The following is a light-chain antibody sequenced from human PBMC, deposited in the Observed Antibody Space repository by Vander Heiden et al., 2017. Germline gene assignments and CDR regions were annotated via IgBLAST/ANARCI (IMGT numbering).Light chain of an antibody. CDR2: WAS. CDR3: QQYCSTPRT. J-gene: IGKJ3*01. V-gene: IGKV4-1*01. Sequence: DIVMTQSPDSLAVSLGERATINCKSSQSVLYSSNNKNYLAWYQQKPGQPPKLLIYWASTRESGVPDRFSGSGSGTDFTLTISSLQAEDVAVYYCQQYCSTPRTFGPGTKVDIK. CDR1: QSVLYSSNNKNY.